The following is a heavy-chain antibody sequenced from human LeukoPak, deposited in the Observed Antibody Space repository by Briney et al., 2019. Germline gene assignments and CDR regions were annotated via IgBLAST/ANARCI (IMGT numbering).Heavy chain of an antibody. Sequence: GGSLRLSCAASGFTVSSNYMSWVRQAPGKGLEWVSYISSSSSTIYYADSVKGRFTISRDNAKNSLYLQMNSLRAEDTAVYYCARGGSSWSFDYWGQGTLVTVSS. D-gene: IGHD6-13*01. CDR3: ARGGSSWSFDY. V-gene: IGHV3-48*01. CDR1: GFTVSSNY. J-gene: IGHJ4*02. CDR2: ISSSSSTI.